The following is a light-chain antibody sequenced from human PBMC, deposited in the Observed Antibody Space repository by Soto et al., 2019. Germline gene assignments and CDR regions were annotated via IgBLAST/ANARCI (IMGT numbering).Light chain of an antibody. CDR1: QTISNNY. Sequence: EIVLTQSPGTLTLSPGESAALSCRASQTISNNYLVWYRQKPGQAPPLLIYAVSSRAARIPDRFSGSGSGTDFALTIARLEREESAVFYCQQHSKSPWTFGQGTRVEI. CDR2: AVS. CDR3: QQHSKSPWT. J-gene: IGKJ1*01. V-gene: IGKV3-20*01.